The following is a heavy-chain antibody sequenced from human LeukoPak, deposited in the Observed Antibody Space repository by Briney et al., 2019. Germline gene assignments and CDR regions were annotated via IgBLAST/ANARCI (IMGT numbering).Heavy chain of an antibody. D-gene: IGHD1-1*01. CDR1: GFTFSSYA. CDR3: ARSFGDWNYYYYMDV. CDR2: ISGSGGST. J-gene: IGHJ6*03. V-gene: IGHV3-23*01. Sequence: SGGSLRLSCAASGFTFSSYAMSWVRQAPGKGLEWVSAISGSGGSTYYADSVKGRFTISRDNSKNTLYLQMNSLRAEDTAVYYCARSFGDWNYYYYMDVWGKGTTVTVSS.